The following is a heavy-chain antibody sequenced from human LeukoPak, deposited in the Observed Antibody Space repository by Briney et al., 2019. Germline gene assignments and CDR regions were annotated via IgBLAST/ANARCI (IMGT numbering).Heavy chain of an antibody. CDR2: ISAYNGNT. CDR1: GYTFTSYG. J-gene: IGHJ4*02. D-gene: IGHD6-19*01. V-gene: IGHV1-18*01. CDR3: ARDPSYGQYSSGWSPYPFDY. Sequence: ASVKVSCKASGYTFTSYGISWVRQAPGQGLEWMGWISAYNGNTNYAQKLQGRVTMTTDTSTSTAYMELRSLRSDDTAVYYCARDPSYGQYSSGWSPYPFDYWGQGTLVTVSS.